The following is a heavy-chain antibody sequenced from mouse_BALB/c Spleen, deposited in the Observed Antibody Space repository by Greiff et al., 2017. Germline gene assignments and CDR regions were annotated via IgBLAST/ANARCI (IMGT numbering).Heavy chain of an antibody. Sequence: LKQPGSELVRPGASVKLSCKASGYTFTSYWMHWVKQRPGQGLEWIGNIYPGSGSTNYDEKFKSKATLTVDTSSSTAYMQLSSLTSEDSAVYYCTREGYGSRYYYAMDYWGQGTSVTVSS. J-gene: IGHJ4*01. CDR3: TREGYGSRYYYAMDY. D-gene: IGHD1-1*01. V-gene: IGHV1S22*01. CDR1: GYTFTSYW. CDR2: IYPGSGST.